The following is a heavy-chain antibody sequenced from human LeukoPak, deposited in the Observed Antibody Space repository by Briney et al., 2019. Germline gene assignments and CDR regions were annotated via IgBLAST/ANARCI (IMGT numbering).Heavy chain of an antibody. D-gene: IGHD3-22*01. CDR3: ARARDSTRNAFDI. CDR2: INNDGSST. J-gene: IGHJ3*02. CDR1: GFTFSNTW. Sequence: GGSLRLSCAASGFTFSNTWMSWVRQAPGKGLVWVSRINNDGSSTSYADSVKGRFTISRDNAKNTLYLQMNSLRAEDTAVYYCARARDSTRNAFDIWGQGTMVTVSS. V-gene: IGHV3-74*01.